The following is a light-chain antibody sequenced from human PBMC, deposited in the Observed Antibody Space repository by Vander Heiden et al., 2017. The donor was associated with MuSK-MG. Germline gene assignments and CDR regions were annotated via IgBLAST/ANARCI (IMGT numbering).Light chain of an antibody. V-gene: IGKV3-20*01. Sequence: EIVLTQSPGTLSLSPGDRATLSCRASQSVSSSFLAWYQQKPGQGPRLLIYGASTRATGIPDRFSGSGSGTDFTLTISRLEPEDFAIYYCQQYGSSPFTFGGGTKVEIK. CDR1: QSVSSSF. CDR2: GAS. J-gene: IGKJ4*01. CDR3: QQYGSSPFT.